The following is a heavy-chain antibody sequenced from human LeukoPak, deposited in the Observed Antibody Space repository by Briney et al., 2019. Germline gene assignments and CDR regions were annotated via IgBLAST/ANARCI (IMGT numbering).Heavy chain of an antibody. J-gene: IGHJ5*02. CDR1: GGSISSYY. CDR2: IYTSGST. V-gene: IGHV4-4*09. D-gene: IGHD6-6*01. CDR3: ARHLEYSSSILSRSYNWFDP. Sequence: SETLSLTCTVSGGSISSYYWSWIRQPPGKGLEWIGYIYTSGSTNYNPSLKSRVTISVDTSKNQFSLKLSSVTAADTAVYYCARHLEYSSSILSRSYNWFDPWGQGTLVTVSS.